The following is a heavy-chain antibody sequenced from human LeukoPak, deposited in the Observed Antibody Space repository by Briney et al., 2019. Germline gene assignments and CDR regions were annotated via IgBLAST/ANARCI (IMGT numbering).Heavy chain of an antibody. Sequence: ASETLSLTFTVSGGSISSYYWSWIRQPPGKGLEWLGYIYYSGSTNYNPSLKSRVTISVDRSKNQFSLKLSSVTAADTAVYYCARVVVVPAAIIRWFDPWGQGTLVTVSS. CDR3: ARVVVVPAAIIRWFDP. CDR1: GGSISSYY. D-gene: IGHD2-2*01. CDR2: IYYSGST. J-gene: IGHJ5*02. V-gene: IGHV4-59*12.